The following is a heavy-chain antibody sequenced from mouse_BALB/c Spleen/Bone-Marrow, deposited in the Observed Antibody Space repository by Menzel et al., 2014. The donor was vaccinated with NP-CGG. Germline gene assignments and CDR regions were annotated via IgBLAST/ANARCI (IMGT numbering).Heavy chain of an antibody. D-gene: IGHD1-1*01. V-gene: IGHV1-53*01. CDR2: INPYNGGT. Sequence: QVQLQQSGAELVKPGASVKLSCKASGYTFTRYYMYWVKRRPGQGLEWIGGINPYNGGTHFNEKFKSKATLTVDKSSSTAYMQLNSLTFEDSAVYYCSLLGDYWGQGTTLTVSS. J-gene: IGHJ2*01. CDR3: SLLGDY. CDR1: GYTFTRYY.